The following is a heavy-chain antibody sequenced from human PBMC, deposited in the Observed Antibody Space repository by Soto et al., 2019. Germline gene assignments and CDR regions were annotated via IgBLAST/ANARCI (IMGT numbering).Heavy chain of an antibody. CDR1: GGTFSSYA. J-gene: IGHJ4*02. Sequence: QVQLVQSGAEVKKPGSSVKVSCKASGGTFSSYAISWVRQAPGQGLEWMGGIIPIFGTANYAQKFQGRVTIPADESTSTAYMELSSLRSEDTAVYYCARDSVAYCGGDCYSDYWGQGTLVTVSS. CDR3: ARDSVAYCGGDCYSDY. D-gene: IGHD2-21*02. CDR2: IIPIFGTA. V-gene: IGHV1-69*12.